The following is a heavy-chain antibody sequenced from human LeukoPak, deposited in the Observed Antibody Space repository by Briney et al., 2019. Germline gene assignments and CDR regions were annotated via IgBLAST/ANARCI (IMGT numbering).Heavy chain of an antibody. CDR1: GGSFSGYY. V-gene: IGHV4-4*07. CDR2: IYSSGST. Sequence: KPSETLSLTCAVYGGSFSGYYWSWIRQPAGKGLEWIGRIYSSGSTNYNPSLKSRVTISQDTSKNQVSLKLSSVTAADTAVYYCARDPRYSSSAHVFDIWGQGTMVTVSS. J-gene: IGHJ3*02. CDR3: ARDPRYSSSAHVFDI. D-gene: IGHD6-6*01.